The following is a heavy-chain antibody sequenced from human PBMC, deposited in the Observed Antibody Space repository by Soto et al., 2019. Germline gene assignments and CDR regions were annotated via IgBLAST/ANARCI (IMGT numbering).Heavy chain of an antibody. D-gene: IGHD3-3*01. J-gene: IGHJ5*02. CDR1: GGSFSGYY. CDR3: ARNFDP. V-gene: IGHV4-34*01. CDR2: INHSGST. Sequence: SETLSLTCAVYGGSFSGYYWSWIRQPPGKGLEWIGEINHSGSTNYNPSLKSRVTISVDTSKNKFSLKLRSVAAADTAVYYCARNFDPWGQGTLVTVSS.